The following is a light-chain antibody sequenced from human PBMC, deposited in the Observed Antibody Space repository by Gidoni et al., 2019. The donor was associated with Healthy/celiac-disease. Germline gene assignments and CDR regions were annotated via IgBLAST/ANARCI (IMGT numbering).Light chain of an antibody. Sequence: ENVLTQPPGTPSLSAGERVTLSCRASQSDSSSYLARYQQKPGQSPRLLIYCASSRATGVPDWFSSSGSGTNFTLTISRLEPEDFAVYYCRQYDSSPLTFGGGTKVEIK. CDR1: QSDSSSY. CDR3: RQYDSSPLT. V-gene: IGKV3-20*01. J-gene: IGKJ4*01. CDR2: CAS.